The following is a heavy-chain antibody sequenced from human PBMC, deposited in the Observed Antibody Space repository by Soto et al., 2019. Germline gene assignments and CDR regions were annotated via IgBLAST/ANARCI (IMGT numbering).Heavy chain of an antibody. CDR2: ISSRGGRT. V-gene: IGHV3-23*01. CDR1: GFTFNSYA. D-gene: IGHD4-17*01. CDR3: TKDHGAYGGGLDC. J-gene: IGHJ4*02. Sequence: EVQLLESGGGLVQPGGSLRLSCAASGFTFNSYAMSWVRQAPGKGLEWVSAISSRGGRTHYADSVKGRFTISRDNSKNTLYLKENRRRAEETAVYCCTKDHGAYGGGLDCWGQGTLVTVSS.